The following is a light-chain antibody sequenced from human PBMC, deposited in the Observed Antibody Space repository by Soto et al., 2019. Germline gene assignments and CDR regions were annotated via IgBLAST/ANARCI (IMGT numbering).Light chain of an antibody. J-gene: IGKJ2*01. CDR1: QSVSSN. V-gene: IGKV3-15*01. CDR3: QQYNNWPPGT. Sequence: EIVMTQSPATLSVSPGERATLSCRASQSVSSNLAWYQQKPGQAPRLLIYGASTRATGIPARFSGSGSGTEITLTINSLQSEDFAVYYCQQYNNWPPGTFGQGTKLEIK. CDR2: GAS.